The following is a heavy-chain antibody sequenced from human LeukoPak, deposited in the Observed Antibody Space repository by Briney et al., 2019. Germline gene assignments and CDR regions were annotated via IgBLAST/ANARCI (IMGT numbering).Heavy chain of an antibody. J-gene: IGHJ4*02. CDR3: AKVIGPLAAIGFDY. V-gene: IGHV3-53*01. CDR2: IYSGGST. Sequence: GGSLRLSCAASGFTVSSNYMSWVRQAPGKGLEWVSVIYSGGSTYYADSVKGRFTISRDNSKNTLYLQMNSLRAEDTAVYYCAKVIGPLAAIGFDYWGQGTLVTVSS. D-gene: IGHD2-15*01. CDR1: GFTVSSNY.